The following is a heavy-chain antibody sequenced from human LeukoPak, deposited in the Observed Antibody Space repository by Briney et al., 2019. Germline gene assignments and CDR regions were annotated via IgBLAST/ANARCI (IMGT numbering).Heavy chain of an antibody. CDR1: GGSISSYY. CDR3: ARVKGYYGSGSYYYYYYMDV. V-gene: IGHV4-59*01. Sequence: SETLSLTCTVSGGSISSYYWSWIRQPPGKGLEWIGYIYYSGSTNYNPSLKSRVTIPVDTSKNQFSVKLSSVTAADTAVYYCARVKGYYGSGSYYYYYYMDVWGKGTTVTVSS. CDR2: IYYSGST. J-gene: IGHJ6*03. D-gene: IGHD3-10*01.